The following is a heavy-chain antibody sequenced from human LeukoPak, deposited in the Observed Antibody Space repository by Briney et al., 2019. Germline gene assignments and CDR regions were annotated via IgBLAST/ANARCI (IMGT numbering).Heavy chain of an antibody. J-gene: IGHJ4*02. D-gene: IGHD3-10*01. CDR3: VKDQSGSGSW. Sequence: GGSLRLSCAASGFTFSSYSMNWVRQAPGKGLEWVSSISSSSSYIYYADSVKGRFTISRDNAKNSLYLQVNSLRAEDTAVYYCVKDQSGSGSWWGQGTLVTVSS. CDR1: GFTFSSYS. CDR2: ISSSSSYI. V-gene: IGHV3-21*01.